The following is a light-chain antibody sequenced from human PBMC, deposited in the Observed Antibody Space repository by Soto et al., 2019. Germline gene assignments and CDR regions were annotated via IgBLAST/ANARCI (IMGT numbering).Light chain of an antibody. V-gene: IGLV4-69*01. CDR1: SGHSSYA. CDR3: QTWGTGIHVV. Sequence: QPVLTQSPSASASQGASVKLTCTLSSGHSSYAIAWHQQQPEKGPRYLMRLNSDGSHSKGDGIPDRFSGSSSGAERYLTISNLQSEDEADYYCQTWGTGIHVVFGGGTKLTVL. CDR2: LNSDGSH. J-gene: IGLJ2*01.